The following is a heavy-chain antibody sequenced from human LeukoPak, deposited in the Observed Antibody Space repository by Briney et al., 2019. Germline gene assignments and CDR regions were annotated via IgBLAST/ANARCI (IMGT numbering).Heavy chain of an antibody. CDR2: ISAYNGNT. D-gene: IGHD6-13*01. CDR1: GYTFRNYG. Sequence: ASVKVSCKASGYTFRNYGINWVRRAPGQGLEWMGSISAYNGNTNYAQKLRGRVTMTTDTSTSTAYMELRSLRSDDTAVYYCARKGDSSGWFANAFDIWGQGTMVTVSS. J-gene: IGHJ3*02. V-gene: IGHV1-18*04. CDR3: ARKGDSSGWFANAFDI.